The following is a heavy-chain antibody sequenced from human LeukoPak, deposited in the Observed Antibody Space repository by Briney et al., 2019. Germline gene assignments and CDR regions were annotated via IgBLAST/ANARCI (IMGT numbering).Heavy chain of an antibody. Sequence: TGGSLKLSCAASAINVTTNYMTWIRQAPGKGLEWVSLIYGDNAAYYAESVRGRFIISRDRLKNTLFLQMNSLRAEDTAVYYCVSSTGQQFIPYDYWGHGTHVTVSS. CDR1: AINVTTNY. D-gene: IGHD6-13*01. CDR3: VSSTGQQFIPYDY. CDR2: IYGDNAA. J-gene: IGHJ4*01. V-gene: IGHV3-66*02.